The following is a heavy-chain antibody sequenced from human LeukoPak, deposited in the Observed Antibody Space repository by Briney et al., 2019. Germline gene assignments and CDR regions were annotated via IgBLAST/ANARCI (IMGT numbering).Heavy chain of an antibody. CDR2: ITSSSNVI. J-gene: IGHJ3*02. CDR3: ARDLDYVFDI. Sequence: GGSLRLSCAASGFTFSSYEMNWVRQAPGKGLEWVSYITSSSNVIRYADSVKGRFTISRDNARNSLYLQMNSLTDEDTAVYYCARDLDYVFDIWGQGTMVTVFS. CDR1: GFTFSSYE. D-gene: IGHD3-9*01. V-gene: IGHV3-48*03.